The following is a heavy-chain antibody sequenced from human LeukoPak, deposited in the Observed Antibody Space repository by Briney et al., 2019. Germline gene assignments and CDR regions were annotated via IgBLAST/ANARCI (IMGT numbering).Heavy chain of an antibody. CDR3: ARDATNFWSGYSYYYYMDV. D-gene: IGHD3-3*01. CDR1: GGTFSSYA. Sequence: SVKVSCKASGGTFSSYAISWVRQAPGQGLEWMGGSIPIFGTANYAQKFQGRVRITAEESTSTASMELSSLRSEDMAVYYCARDATNFWSGYSYYYYMDVWGKGTTVTVSS. V-gene: IGHV1-69*01. CDR2: SIPIFGTA. J-gene: IGHJ6*03.